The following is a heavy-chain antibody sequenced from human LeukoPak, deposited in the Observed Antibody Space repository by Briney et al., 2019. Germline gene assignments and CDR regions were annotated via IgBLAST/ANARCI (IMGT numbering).Heavy chain of an antibody. CDR3: ARGVRIAVAGNIDY. D-gene: IGHD6-19*01. J-gene: IGHJ4*02. Sequence: WGSLRLSCAASGFTFSSYAMHWVRRAPGKGLEWVAVISYDGPNKNYADSVKGRFTISRDNSKNTLYLQMNSLRAEDTAVYYCARGVRIAVAGNIDYWGQGTLVTVSS. CDR1: GFTFSSYA. V-gene: IGHV3-30*04. CDR2: ISYDGPNK.